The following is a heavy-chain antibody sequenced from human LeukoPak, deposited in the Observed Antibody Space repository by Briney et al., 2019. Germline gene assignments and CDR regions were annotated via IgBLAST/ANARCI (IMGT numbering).Heavy chain of an antibody. Sequence: GGSLRLSCAASGFPFSSYDMNWVRQAPGKGLEWVSYISGSGGSTYYADSVKGRFTISRDNSKNTLYLQMNSLRAEDTAIYYCAKGRIGGYSFGIFDYWGQGTLVTVSS. CDR3: AKGRIGGYSFGIFDY. CDR1: GFPFSSYD. D-gene: IGHD5-18*01. J-gene: IGHJ4*02. V-gene: IGHV3-23*01. CDR2: ISGSGGST.